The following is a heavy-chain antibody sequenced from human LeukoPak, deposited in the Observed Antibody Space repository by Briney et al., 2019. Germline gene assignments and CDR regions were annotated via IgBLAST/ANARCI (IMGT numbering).Heavy chain of an antibody. V-gene: IGHV7-4-1*02. D-gene: IGHD4-17*01. CDR3: ARDGPDYGDYPPYGMDV. CDR2: INTNTGNP. J-gene: IGHJ6*02. CDR1: GYTFTSYA. Sequence: GASVKVSCKASGYTFTSYAMNWVRQAPGQGLEWMGWINTNTGNPTYAQGFTGRFVFSLDTSVSTAYLQISSLKAEDTAVYYCARDGPDYGDYPPYGMDVWGQGTTVTASS.